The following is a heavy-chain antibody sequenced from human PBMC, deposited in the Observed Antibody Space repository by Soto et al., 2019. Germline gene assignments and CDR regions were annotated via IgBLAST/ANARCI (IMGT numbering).Heavy chain of an antibody. Sequence: PSVTLSLTCPVADASFGSAGSYWLWIRQHPEKGLEWIGYVFYTGITYYTPSLKSRVTISVDTSKNQFYLNLTSVTAADTAVYYCARNRGSSKPYYFDSWGQGTLVTVSS. CDR2: VFYTGIT. J-gene: IGHJ4*02. CDR3: ARNRGSSKPYYFDS. V-gene: IGHV4-31*03. CDR1: DASFGSAGSY. D-gene: IGHD1-26*01.